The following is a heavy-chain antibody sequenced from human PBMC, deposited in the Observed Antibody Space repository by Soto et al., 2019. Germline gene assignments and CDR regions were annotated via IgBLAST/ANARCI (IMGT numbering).Heavy chain of an antibody. V-gene: IGHV3-11*06. CDR1: GFKIIDYY. Sequence: SNRLPSTASGFKIIDYYVSCISQEPGKGLEWVSYISSSSSYTNYADSVKGRFTISRDNSKNTLYLQMNSLRAEDTAVYYCARDLPPLVLTYYTGMDVWGQGTTVTV. D-gene: IGHD3-9*01. CDR3: ARDLPPLVLTYYTGMDV. CDR2: ISSSSSYT. J-gene: IGHJ6*02.